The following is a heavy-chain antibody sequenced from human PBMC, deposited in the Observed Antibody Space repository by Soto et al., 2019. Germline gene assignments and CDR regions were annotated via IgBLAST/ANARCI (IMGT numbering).Heavy chain of an antibody. CDR2: INHSGST. J-gene: IGHJ4*02. Sequence: ETLSLTCAVYGGSFSGYYWSWIRQPPGKGLEWIGEINHSGSTNYNPSLKSRVTISVDTSKNQFSLKLSSVTAADTAVYYCARHHPGYYDFWSGSYYFDYWGQGTLVTVSS. D-gene: IGHD3-3*01. V-gene: IGHV4-34*01. CDR3: ARHHPGYYDFWSGSYYFDY. CDR1: GGSFSGYY.